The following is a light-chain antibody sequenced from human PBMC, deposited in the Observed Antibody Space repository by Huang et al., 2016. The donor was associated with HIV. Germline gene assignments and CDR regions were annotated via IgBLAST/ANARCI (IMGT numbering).Light chain of an antibody. Sequence: IVVTQSPDSLAVSLGERAAINCKSSQSLLYISNNNNYLAWYQQKPGQSPALLIYGASTRAPGVPDRFNGSGSGTDFTLTINSLQAEDVALYYCQQYFSTPLTFGGGTKVDIK. CDR2: GAS. J-gene: IGKJ4*01. CDR3: QQYFSTPLT. V-gene: IGKV4-1*01. CDR1: QSLLYISNNNNY.